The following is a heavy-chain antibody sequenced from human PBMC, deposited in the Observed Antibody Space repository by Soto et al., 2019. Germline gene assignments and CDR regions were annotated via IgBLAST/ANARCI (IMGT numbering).Heavy chain of an antibody. CDR1: GYTFTSYG. V-gene: IGHV1-18*04. D-gene: IGHD4-17*01. J-gene: IGHJ6*02. Sequence: GASVKVSCKASGYTFTSYGISWVRQAPGQGLEWMGWISAYNGNTNYAQKLQGRVTMTTDTSTSTAYMELRSLRSDDTAVYYCARGRVTTVTTHYYYGMDVWGQGTTVTV. CDR2: ISAYNGNT. CDR3: ARGRVTTVTTHYYYGMDV.